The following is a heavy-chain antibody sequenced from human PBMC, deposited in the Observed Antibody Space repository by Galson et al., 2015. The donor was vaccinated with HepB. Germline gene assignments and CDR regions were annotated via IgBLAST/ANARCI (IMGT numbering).Heavy chain of an antibody. CDR3: ARDQGLLRFGEAMDV. CDR1: GFTFSMYA. CDR2: ISYDGSKK. Sequence: SLRLSCAASGFTFSMYAMYWVRQAPGKGLEWVAGISYDGSKKDYADSEQGRFIMSRDNSKNTLYVQMNSLRPEDTAVYYCARDQGLLRFGEAMDVWGRGTTVTVSS. J-gene: IGHJ6*03. D-gene: IGHD3-10*01. V-gene: IGHV3-30-3*01.